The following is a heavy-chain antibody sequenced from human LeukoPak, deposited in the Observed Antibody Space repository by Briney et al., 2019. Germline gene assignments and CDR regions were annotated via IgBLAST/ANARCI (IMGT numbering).Heavy chain of an antibody. Sequence: SSQTLSLTCAISGDSVSSNSAAWNWIRQSPSRGLEWLGRTYYRSKWYNDYAVSVKSRITINPDTSKNQFSLQLNSVTPEDTAVYYCARGAWHIAAAGSYYYYGMDVWGQGTTVTVSS. CDR2: TYYRSKWYN. CDR1: GDSVSSNSAA. V-gene: IGHV6-1*01. CDR3: ARGAWHIAAAGSYYYYGMDV. D-gene: IGHD6-13*01. J-gene: IGHJ6*02.